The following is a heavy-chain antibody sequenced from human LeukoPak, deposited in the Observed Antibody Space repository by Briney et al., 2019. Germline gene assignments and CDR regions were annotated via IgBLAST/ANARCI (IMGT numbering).Heavy chain of an antibody. J-gene: IGHJ6*02. V-gene: IGHV3-7*01. CDR1: GFTFSTYW. CDR2: INQDGSEK. D-gene: IGHD2-8*01. Sequence: PGGSLRLSCAGSGFTFSTYWMTWVRQAPGKGLEWVANINQDGSEKYYVASVQGRFAISRDNSKNTVYLQINSLRAEGTAVYYCARDRHCVNGVCHSPPGMDVWGQGTTVTVSS. CDR3: ARDRHCVNGVCHSPPGMDV.